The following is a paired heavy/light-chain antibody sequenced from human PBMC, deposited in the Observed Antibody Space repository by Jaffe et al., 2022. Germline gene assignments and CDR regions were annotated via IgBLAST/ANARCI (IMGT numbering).Light chain of an antibody. Sequence: SYELTQPPSVSVSPGQTARITCSGDALPKQYAYWYQQKPGQAPVLVIYKDSERPSGIPERFSGSSSGTTVTLTISGVQAEDEADYYCQSADSSGTYHVVFGGGTKLTVL. CDR2: KDS. CDR1: ALPKQY. J-gene: IGLJ2*01. V-gene: IGLV3-25*03. CDR3: QSADSSGTYHVV.
Heavy chain of an antibody. D-gene: IGHD4-17*01. Sequence: QVQLVQSGAEVKKPGASVKVSCKASGYTFTSYYMHWVRQAPGQGLEWMGIINPSGGSTSYAQKFQGRVTMTRDTSTSTVYMELSSLRSEDTAVYYCARVGGPMMTTVRGVYYFDYWGQGTLVTVSS. CDR3: ARVGGPMMTTVRGVYYFDY. CDR1: GYTFTSYY. CDR2: INPSGGST. J-gene: IGHJ4*02. V-gene: IGHV1-46*03.